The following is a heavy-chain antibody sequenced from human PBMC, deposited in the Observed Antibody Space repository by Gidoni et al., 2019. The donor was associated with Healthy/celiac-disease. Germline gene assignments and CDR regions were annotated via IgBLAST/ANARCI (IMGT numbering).Heavy chain of an antibody. CDR3: VRERGPFDY. Sequence: EVQLLESGGGLAQPGGSLRLPCAAPGFTFRNYWMHWVRQAPGKGLVWVQRLNSDGSSTNYADSVKGRFTISRDNAKNTLYLQMNSLRVEDTAVYYCVRERGPFDYWGQGAVVTVSS. CDR2: LNSDGSST. V-gene: IGHV3-74*01. J-gene: IGHJ4*02. CDR1: GFTFRNYW.